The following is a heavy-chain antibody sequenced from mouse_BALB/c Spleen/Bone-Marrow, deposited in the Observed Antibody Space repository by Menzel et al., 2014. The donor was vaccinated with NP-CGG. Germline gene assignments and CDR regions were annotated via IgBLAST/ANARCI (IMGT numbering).Heavy chain of an antibody. Sequence: VQLQQSGAELVRPGVSVKISCKGSGYTFTDYALHWVKQSHAKSLEWIGIISTYYGDASYNQKCKGKATMTVDKSSSTAYMELARLTSEDSAIYYCARVSYDYFDYWGQGTTLTVSS. CDR2: ISTYYGDA. CDR1: GYTFTDYA. CDR3: ARVSYDYFDY. D-gene: IGHD1-1*01. V-gene: IGHV1S137*01. J-gene: IGHJ2*01.